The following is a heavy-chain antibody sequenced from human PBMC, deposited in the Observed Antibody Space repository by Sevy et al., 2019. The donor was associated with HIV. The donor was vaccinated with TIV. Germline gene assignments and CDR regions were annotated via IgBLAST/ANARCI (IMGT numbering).Heavy chain of an antibody. V-gene: IGHV1-18*01. CDR2: ISPYNGYT. D-gene: IGHD1-26*01. Sequence: ASVKVSCKASGYSFISYGINWVRQAPGQGLEGMGWISPYNGYTTSAQKFQDRVTLTTDTSTSTAYMELRSLRSDDTAVYYCARDDTYSDPARYHYSYMDVWGKGTTVTVSS. CDR3: ARDDTYSDPARYHYSYMDV. CDR1: GYSFISYG. J-gene: IGHJ6*03.